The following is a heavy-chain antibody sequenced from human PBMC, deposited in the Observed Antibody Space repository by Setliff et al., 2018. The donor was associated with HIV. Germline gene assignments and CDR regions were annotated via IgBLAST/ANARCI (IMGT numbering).Heavy chain of an antibody. D-gene: IGHD1-26*01. CDR3: VRDYMWAFDY. V-gene: IGHV3-7*01. J-gene: IGHJ4*02. CDR1: GFTFSNYW. Sequence: AGSLRLSCAASGFTFSNYWMSWVRQAPGKGREWVANIKKDGSGDIWYADSVRGRFTISRDNTKNSLYLQMNNLRAEDTAVYYCVRDYMWAFDYWGQGTLVTVS. CDR2: IKKDGSGDI.